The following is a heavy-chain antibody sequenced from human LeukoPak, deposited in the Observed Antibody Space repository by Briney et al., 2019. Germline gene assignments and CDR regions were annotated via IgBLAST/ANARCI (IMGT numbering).Heavy chain of an antibody. J-gene: IGHJ3*01. CDR1: GGSISGYY. CDR3: ARELWCAVPGAFDF. D-gene: IGHD4/OR15-4a*01. Sequence: PSETLSLTCTVSGGSISGYYWTWIRQPPGKGLEWIGYISYSGNINYNPSLKSRVTISVDTSKNQFSLKLTSVAAADTAMYYCARELWCAVPGAFDFWGQGTMVTVSS. V-gene: IGHV4-59*01. CDR2: ISYSGNI.